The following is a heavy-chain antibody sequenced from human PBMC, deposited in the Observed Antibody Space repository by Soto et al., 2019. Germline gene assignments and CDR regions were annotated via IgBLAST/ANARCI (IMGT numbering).Heavy chain of an antibody. V-gene: IGHV2-70*01. CDR2: IDWDDDK. Sequence: SGPTLVNPTQPLTLTCTFSGFSLSTSGMCVSWIRQPPGKALEWLALIDWDDDKYYSTSLKTRLTISKDTSKNQVVLTMTNMDPVDTATYYCARIQGDGYNYYRMDVWGQGTTVTVSS. CDR1: GFSLSTSGMC. J-gene: IGHJ6*02. CDR3: ARIQGDGYNYYRMDV.